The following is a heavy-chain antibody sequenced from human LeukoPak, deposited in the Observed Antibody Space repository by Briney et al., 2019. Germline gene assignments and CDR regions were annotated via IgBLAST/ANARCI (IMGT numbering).Heavy chain of an antibody. V-gene: IGHV3-64D*06. Sequence: GGSLRLSCSASGFTLFWHVMHWVRQAPGKPLEYVSFIHHNGDITSYADSVRGRFTVSRDNSKNTLFLDLTSLRTDDTAVYYCARDMSGTYSFDYWGQGTLVTVSS. CDR1: GFTLFWHV. CDR3: ARDMSGTYSFDY. CDR2: IHHNGDIT. J-gene: IGHJ4*02. D-gene: IGHD1-26*01.